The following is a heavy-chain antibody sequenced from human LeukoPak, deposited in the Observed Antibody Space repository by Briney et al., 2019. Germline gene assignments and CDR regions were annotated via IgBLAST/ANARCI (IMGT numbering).Heavy chain of an antibody. CDR1: AFTFSSYR. D-gene: IGHD4-11*01. Sequence: GGSLSLSCAAAAFTFSSYRMNWVRQASGKGLDWVSSISSSSSSIYYADSVKGRFTISRDNAKNSLSLQMNSLRAEDTAVYYCARGPYTDYWGQGTLVTVSS. CDR2: ISSSSSSI. V-gene: IGHV3-21*01. J-gene: IGHJ4*02. CDR3: ARGPYTDY.